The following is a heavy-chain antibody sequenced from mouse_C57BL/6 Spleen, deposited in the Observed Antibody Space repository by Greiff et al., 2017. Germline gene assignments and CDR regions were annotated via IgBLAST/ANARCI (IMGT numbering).Heavy chain of an antibody. D-gene: IGHD4-1*01. V-gene: IGHV1-64*01. CDR3: ASLWDWEVDY. CDR2: IHPNSGST. Sequence: QVQLQQPGAELVKPGASVKLSCKASGYTFTSYWMHWVKQRPGQGLEWIGMIHPNSGSTNYNQKFKSKATMTVDKSSSTAYMKLSSLTSEDSAVYYCASLWDWEVDYWGQGTTLTVSS. J-gene: IGHJ2*01. CDR1: GYTFTSYW.